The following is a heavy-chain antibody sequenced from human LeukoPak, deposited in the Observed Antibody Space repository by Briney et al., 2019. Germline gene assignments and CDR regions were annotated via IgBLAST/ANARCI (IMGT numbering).Heavy chain of an antibody. J-gene: IGHJ4*02. CDR2: ISSSSSYI. CDR1: GFTFSSYS. Sequence: GGSLRLSCAASGFTFSSYSMNCVRQAPGKGLEWVSSISSSSSYIYYADSVKGRFTISRDNAKNSLYLQMNSLRAEDTAVYYCARVGLAYGGNGTHWGQGTLVTVSS. D-gene: IGHD4-23*01. V-gene: IGHV3-21*01. CDR3: ARVGLAYGGNGTH.